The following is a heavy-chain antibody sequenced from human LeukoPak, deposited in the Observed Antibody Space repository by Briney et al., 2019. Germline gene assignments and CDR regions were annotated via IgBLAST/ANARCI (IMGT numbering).Heavy chain of an antibody. V-gene: IGHV1-2*02. Sequence: ASVKVSCKASGYTFTGYYMHWVRQAPGQGLEWMGWINPNSGGTNYAQKFQGRVTMTRDTSISTVYMDLSRLRPDDTAVYYCAREGWDQRDTAAFDCWGQGTLVTVSS. CDR3: AREGWDQRDTAAFDC. D-gene: IGHD6-19*01. CDR2: INPNSGGT. J-gene: IGHJ4*02. CDR1: GYTFTGYY.